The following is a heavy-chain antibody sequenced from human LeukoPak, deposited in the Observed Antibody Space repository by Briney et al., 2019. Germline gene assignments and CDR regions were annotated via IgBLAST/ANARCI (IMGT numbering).Heavy chain of an antibody. CDR2: IYSGST. J-gene: IGHJ6*04. CDR3: ARQDYYGSGSYYMDV. D-gene: IGHD3-10*01. V-gene: IGHV4-39*01. Sequence: SETLSLTCTVSGASFTDTSHFWAWIRQPPGKGLAWIGRIYSGSTNYHPSLKRRVTISVDTSKKQFSLKLSSVTAADTAVYYCARQDYYGSGSYYMDVWGKGTTVTVSS. CDR1: GASFTDTSHF.